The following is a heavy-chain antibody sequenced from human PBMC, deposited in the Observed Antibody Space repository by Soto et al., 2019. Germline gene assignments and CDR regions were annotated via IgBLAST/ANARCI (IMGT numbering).Heavy chain of an antibody. CDR1: GFTFSSYA. CDR2: ISSNGGST. V-gene: IGHV3-64D*08. CDR3: VKDPNDFWRCYPTPYYYYGMDV. D-gene: IGHD3-3*01. Sequence: PGGSLRLSCSASGFTFSSYAMHWVRQAPGKGLEYVSAISSNGGSTYYADSVKGRFTISRDNSKNTLYLQMSSLRAEDTAVYYCVKDPNDFWRCYPTPYYYYGMDVWGQGTTVPVYS. J-gene: IGHJ6*02.